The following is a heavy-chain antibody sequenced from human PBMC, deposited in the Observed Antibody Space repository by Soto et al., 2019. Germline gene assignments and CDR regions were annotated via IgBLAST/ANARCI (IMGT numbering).Heavy chain of an antibody. D-gene: IGHD6-13*01. CDR3: ARVQQLTSGPAGPDYYFDY. V-gene: IGHV1-69*13. Sequence: SVKVSCKASGGTFSSYGINWVRQAPGQGLEWMGGIILMFGKRSYAQKFQGRVTITADESMSTVYMELSSLRSEDTAVYYCARVQQLTSGPAGPDYYFDYWGQGTLVTVS. CDR1: GGTFSSYG. CDR2: IILMFGKR. J-gene: IGHJ4*02.